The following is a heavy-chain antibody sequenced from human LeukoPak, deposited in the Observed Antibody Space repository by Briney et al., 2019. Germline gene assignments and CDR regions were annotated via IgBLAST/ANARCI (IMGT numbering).Heavy chain of an antibody. CDR3: ASPRYPDYYYGMDV. V-gene: IGHV3-66*01. J-gene: IGHJ6*02. D-gene: IGHD1-1*01. CDR2: IYSGGST. Sequence: PGGSLRLSCAASGFTVSSNYMSWVRQAPGKGLEWVSVIYSGGSTYYADSVEGRFTISRDNSKNTLYLQMNSLRAEDTAVYYCASPRYPDYYYGMDVWGQGTTVTVSS. CDR1: GFTVSSNY.